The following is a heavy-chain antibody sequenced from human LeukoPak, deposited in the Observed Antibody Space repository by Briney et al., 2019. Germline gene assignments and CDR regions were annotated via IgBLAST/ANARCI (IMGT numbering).Heavy chain of an antibody. V-gene: IGHV4-34*01. CDR1: GGSFSGYY. Sequence: SETLSLTCAVYGGSFSGYYWSWIRQPPGKGLEWIGEINHSGGTNYNPSLKSRVTISVDTSKNQFSLKLCSVTAADTAVYYCARGSGWYLSRIDYWGQGTLVTVSS. D-gene: IGHD6-19*01. CDR2: INHSGGT. J-gene: IGHJ4*02. CDR3: ARGSGWYLSRIDY.